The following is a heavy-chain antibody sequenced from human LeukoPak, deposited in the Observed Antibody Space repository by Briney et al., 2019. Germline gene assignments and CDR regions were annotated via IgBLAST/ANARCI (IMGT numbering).Heavy chain of an antibody. D-gene: IGHD3-3*01. CDR3: ASRVAYYDFWSGYYRGVSYFDY. V-gene: IGHV4-34*01. Sequence: SETLSLTCAVYGGSFSGYYWSWIRQPPGKGLEWIGEINHSGGTNYNPSLKSRVTISVDTSKNQFSLKLSSVTAADTAVYYCASRVAYYDFWSGYYRGVSYFDYWGQGTLVTVSS. CDR1: GGSFSGYY. J-gene: IGHJ4*02. CDR2: INHSGGT.